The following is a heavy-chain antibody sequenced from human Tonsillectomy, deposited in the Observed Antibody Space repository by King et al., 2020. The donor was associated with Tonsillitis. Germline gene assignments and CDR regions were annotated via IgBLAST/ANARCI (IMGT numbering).Heavy chain of an antibody. Sequence: VQLQESGPGLVKPSETLSLTCTVSGGSISSYYWSWIRQPPGKGLEWIGYIYYSGSTNYNPSLKSRVTISVDTSKNQFSLKLDSVTAADTAVCYCARSTASGSRFDPWGQGTLVTVSS. D-gene: IGHD6-13*01. J-gene: IGHJ5*02. CDR1: GGSISSYY. V-gene: IGHV4-59*08. CDR3: ARSTASGSRFDP. CDR2: IYYSGST.